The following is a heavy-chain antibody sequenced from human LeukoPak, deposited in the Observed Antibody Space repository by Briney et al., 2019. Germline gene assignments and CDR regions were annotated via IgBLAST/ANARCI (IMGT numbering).Heavy chain of an antibody. J-gene: IGHJ4*02. Sequence: GGSLRLSCAASGFTFDDYTMHWVRQAPGKGLEWVSLISWDGGSTYYADSVKGRFTISRDNSKNSLYLQMNSLRTEDTALYYCAKGSNWNADTEFDYWGQGTLVTVSS. V-gene: IGHV3-43*01. CDR1: GFTFDDYT. D-gene: IGHD1-20*01. CDR2: ISWDGGST. CDR3: AKGSNWNADTEFDY.